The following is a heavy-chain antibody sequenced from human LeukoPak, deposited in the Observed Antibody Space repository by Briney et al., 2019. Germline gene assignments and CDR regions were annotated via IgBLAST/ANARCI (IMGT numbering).Heavy chain of an antibody. CDR2: IIPIFGTA. D-gene: IGHD5-24*01. V-gene: IGHV1-69*05. CDR1: GGTFSSYA. CDR3: ARGQWLQTHNWFDP. J-gene: IGHJ5*02. Sequence: EASVTVSCKASGGTFSSYAISWVRQAPGQGLEWMGGIIPIFGTANYAQKFQGRVTITTDESTSTAYMELSSLRSEDTAVYYCARGQWLQTHNWFDPWGQGTLVTVSS.